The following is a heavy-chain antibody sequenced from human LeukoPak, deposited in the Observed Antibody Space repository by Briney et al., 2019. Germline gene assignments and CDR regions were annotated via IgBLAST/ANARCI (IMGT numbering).Heavy chain of an antibody. D-gene: IGHD3-16*02. CDR2: IYWDDDK. CDR3: AHTSAPLYVWGSYRYYYYYGMDV. CDR1: GFSLSTSGVG. Sequence: SGPTLVNPTQTLTLTCTFSGFSLSTSGVGVGWIRQPPGKALEWLALIYWDDDKRYSPSLKSRLTITKDTSKNQVVLTMTNMDPVDTATYYRAHTSAPLYVWGSYRYYYYYGMDVWGQGTTVTVSS. V-gene: IGHV2-5*02. J-gene: IGHJ6*02.